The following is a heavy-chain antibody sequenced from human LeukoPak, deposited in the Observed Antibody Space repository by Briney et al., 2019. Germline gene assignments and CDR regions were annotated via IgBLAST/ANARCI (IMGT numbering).Heavy chain of an antibody. CDR1: GGSISSGGYS. J-gene: IGHJ4*02. D-gene: IGHD2-2*01. V-gene: IGHV4-30-2*01. CDR3: ARPGTRQLPGEGYFDY. CDR2: IYHSGST. Sequence: PSETLSLTCAVSGGSISSGGYSWSWIRQPPGKGLEWIGYIYHSGSTYYNPSLKSRVTISVDRSKNQFSLKLSSVTAADTAVYYCARPGTRQLPGEGYFDYWGQGTLVTVSS.